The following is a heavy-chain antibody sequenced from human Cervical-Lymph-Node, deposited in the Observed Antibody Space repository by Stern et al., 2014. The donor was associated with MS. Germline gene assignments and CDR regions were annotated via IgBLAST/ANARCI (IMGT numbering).Heavy chain of an antibody. CDR3: ARWGGNSLNAFDI. CDR2: SYYSGST. J-gene: IGHJ3*02. V-gene: IGHV4-59*01. CDR1: GVSISSYY. D-gene: IGHD4-23*01. Sequence: QVQLVESGPGLARPSETLYLTCNVSGVSISSYYWHWIRQAPGRGLEWIGYSYYSGSTKYNPPRKIRVTISVDTSKTQISLRLSTVTAADTAVFYCARWGGNSLNAFDIWGQGTMVTVSS.